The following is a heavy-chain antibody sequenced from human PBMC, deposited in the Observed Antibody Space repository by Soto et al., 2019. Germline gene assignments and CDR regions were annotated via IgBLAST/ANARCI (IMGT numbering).Heavy chain of an antibody. CDR2: IWYDGSNK. Sequence: LRLSFSAAVLVFSGDGMHWVLQAPGKGLEWVAAIWYDGSNKYYADSVKGRFTISRDNSKNTLYLQMNSLRAEDTAVYHCAREAGYYANDYWGQGTLVTVSS. D-gene: IGHD3-3*01. V-gene: IGHV3-33*01. CDR1: VLVFSGDG. J-gene: IGHJ4*02. CDR3: AREAGYYANDY.